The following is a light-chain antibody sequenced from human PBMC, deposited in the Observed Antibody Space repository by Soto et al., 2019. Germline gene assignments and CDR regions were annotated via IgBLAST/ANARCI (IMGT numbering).Light chain of an antibody. J-gene: IGKJ1*01. V-gene: IGKV3-11*01. CDR1: QSISSNF. CDR3: QQRSSWPRT. Sequence: EIVMTQSPGTLSLSPGEGATLSCRASQSISSNFLAWYQQKPGQAPRLLIYDASNRATGIPARFSGSGSGTDFTLTISSLEPEDFAVYYCQQRSSWPRTFGQGTKVDIK. CDR2: DAS.